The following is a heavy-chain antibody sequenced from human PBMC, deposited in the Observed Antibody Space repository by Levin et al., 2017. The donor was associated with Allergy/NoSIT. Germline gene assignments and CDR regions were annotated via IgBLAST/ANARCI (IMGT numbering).Heavy chain of an antibody. D-gene: IGHD6-19*01. V-gene: IGHV3-21*01. J-gene: IGHJ3*02. CDR3: ARDTLGGGWYPNAFDI. CDR2: ISSSSSYI. Sequence: GGSLRLSCAASGFTFSSYSMNWVRQAPGKGLEWVSSISSSSSYIYYADSVKGRFTISRDNAKNSLYLQMNSLRAEDTAVYYCARDTLGGGWYPNAFDIWGQGTMVTVSS. CDR1: GFTFSSYS.